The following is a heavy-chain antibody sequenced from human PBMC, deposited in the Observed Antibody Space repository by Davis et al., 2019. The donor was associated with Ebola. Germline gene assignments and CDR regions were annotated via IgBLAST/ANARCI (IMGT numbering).Heavy chain of an antibody. J-gene: IGHJ4*02. CDR3: ARWGLRGNYDSWSGSDYYFDY. D-gene: IGHD3-3*01. V-gene: IGHV3-7*01. CDR1: GFTFRNYG. CDR2: LKTDGSEE. Sequence: GESLKISCAASGFTFRNYGMTSVRQAPAKGLEWVANLKTDGSEEHYVDSVKGRFSMSRDNAKNSLSLQLDSLRDEDTAVYYCARWGLRGNYDSWSGSDYYFDYWGQGTLVIVSS.